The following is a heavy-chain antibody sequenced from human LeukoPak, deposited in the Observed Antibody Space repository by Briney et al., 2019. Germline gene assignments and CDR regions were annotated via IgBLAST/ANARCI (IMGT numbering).Heavy chain of an antibody. J-gene: IGHJ4*02. V-gene: IGHV3-7*01. CDR3: ARAPREWLLGYHFEY. D-gene: IGHD3-3*01. Sequence: GGSLRLSCAASGFTFSSYWMSWVRQAPGKGLEWVANIKQDGSEKYYVDSVKGRFAISRDNGKNSLYLQMNSLRVEDMAVYYCARAPREWLLGYHFEYWGQGTLVTVSS. CDR2: IKQDGSEK. CDR1: GFTFSSYW.